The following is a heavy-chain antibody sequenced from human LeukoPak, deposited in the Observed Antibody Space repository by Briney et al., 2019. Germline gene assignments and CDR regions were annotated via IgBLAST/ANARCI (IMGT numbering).Heavy chain of an antibody. CDR3: ARGGDWNYAVDY. D-gene: IGHD1-7*01. J-gene: IGHJ4*02. Sequence: GGSLRLSCAASGLIFSGYSMNWVRQAPGKGLEWVSSITSSTSYIYYADSVKGRFTISRDNAKNSLYLQMNSLRAEDTAVYYCARGGDWNYAVDYCGQGTLVAVSS. CDR2: ITSSTSYI. CDR1: GLIFSGYS. V-gene: IGHV3-21*01.